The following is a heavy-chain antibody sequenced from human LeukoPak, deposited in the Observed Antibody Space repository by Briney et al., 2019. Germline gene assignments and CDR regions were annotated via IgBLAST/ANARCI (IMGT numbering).Heavy chain of an antibody. CDR3: ARWYMEWLRFRGDAFDI. Sequence: PGGSLRLSCAASGFTFGSYWMTWVRQAPGKGLEWVANKKEDGSEKYYVDSVKGRFTISRDNAKNSLYLQMNSLRAEDTAVYYCARWYMEWLRFRGDAFDIWGQGTMVTVSS. V-gene: IGHV3-7*01. CDR1: GFTFGSYW. CDR2: KKEDGSEK. D-gene: IGHD5-12*01. J-gene: IGHJ3*02.